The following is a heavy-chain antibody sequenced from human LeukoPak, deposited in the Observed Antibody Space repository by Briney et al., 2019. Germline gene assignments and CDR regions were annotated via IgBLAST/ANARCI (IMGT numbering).Heavy chain of an antibody. V-gene: IGHV3-30-3*01. CDR1: GFTFSSYA. CDR2: ISYDGSNK. Sequence: GRSLRLSCAASGFTFSSYAMHWVRQAPGKGLEWVAVISYDGSNKYYADSVKGRFTISRDNSKNTLYLQMNSLRAEDTAVYYCARSYYDYAWGSLDYWGQGTLVTVSS. CDR3: ARSYYDYAWGSLDY. J-gene: IGHJ4*02. D-gene: IGHD3-16*01.